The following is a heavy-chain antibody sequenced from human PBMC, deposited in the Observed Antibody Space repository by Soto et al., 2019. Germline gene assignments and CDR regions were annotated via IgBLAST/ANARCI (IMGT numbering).Heavy chain of an antibody. D-gene: IGHD3-10*01. CDR2: IYYSGST. V-gene: IGHV4-59*01. Sequence: SETLSLTCTVSGGSISSYYWSWIRQPPGKGLEWIGYIYYSGSTNYNPSLKSRVTISVDTSKNQFSLKLSSVAAADTAVYYCARAPRGNYGYPSYFDYWGQGTLVTVSS. CDR3: ARAPRGNYGYPSYFDY. J-gene: IGHJ4*02. CDR1: GGSISSYY.